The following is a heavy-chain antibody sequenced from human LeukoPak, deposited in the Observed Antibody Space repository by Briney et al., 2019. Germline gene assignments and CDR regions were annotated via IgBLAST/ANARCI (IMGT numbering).Heavy chain of an antibody. CDR3: AREESNPSSSSDYFDY. D-gene: IGHD6-6*01. Sequence: GGSLRLSCAASGFTVSSNYMSWVRQAPGKGLEWVSVIYSGGSTYYADSVKGRFTISRDNSKNTLYLQMNSLRAEDTAVYYCAREESNPSSSSDYFDYWGQGTLVTVSS. CDR2: IYSGGST. CDR1: GFTVSSNY. V-gene: IGHV3-53*05. J-gene: IGHJ4*02.